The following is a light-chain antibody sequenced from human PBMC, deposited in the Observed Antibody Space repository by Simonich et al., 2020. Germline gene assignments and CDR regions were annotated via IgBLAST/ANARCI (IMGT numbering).Light chain of an antibody. V-gene: IGLV3-1*01. J-gene: IGLJ2*01. CDR3: QSYDSSNRVV. CDR1: KLGDKY. CDR2: QNS. Sequence: SYELTQPPSVSVSPGQTASITCSGDKLGDKYACWYQQKPGQSPVLVIYQNSKRPSGIPERFSGSNSGNTATLTISGTQAMDEADYYCQSYDSSNRVVFGGGTKLTVL.